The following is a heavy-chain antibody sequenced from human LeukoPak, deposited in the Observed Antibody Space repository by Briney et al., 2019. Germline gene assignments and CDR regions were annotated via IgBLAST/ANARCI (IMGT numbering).Heavy chain of an antibody. J-gene: IGHJ5*02. V-gene: IGHV4-61*02. Sequence: PSQTLSLTCTVSGGSISSGTYYWGWIRQPAGKGLEWIGRIYSSGSTNYNPSLKGRVTMSVDTSKNQFSLKLSSVTAADTAVYYCARESEGTTRGVKSWFDPWGQGTLVTVSS. CDR3: ARESEGTTRGVKSWFDP. CDR2: IYSSGST. D-gene: IGHD4-17*01. CDR1: GGSISSGTYY.